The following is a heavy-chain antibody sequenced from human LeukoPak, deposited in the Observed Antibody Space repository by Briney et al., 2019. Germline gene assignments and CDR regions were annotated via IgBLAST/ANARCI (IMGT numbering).Heavy chain of an antibody. CDR2: ISGGGGST. CDR1: GFTFSSYA. CDR3: AKAGGSLQSSNSDY. V-gene: IGHV3-23*01. D-gene: IGHD4-11*01. J-gene: IGHJ4*02. Sequence: PGGSLRLSCAASGFTFSSYAMSWVRQAPGKGLEWVSAISGGGGSTYYADSVKGRFTISRDNSKNTLYLQMNSLRAEDTAVYYCAKAGGSLQSSNSDYWGQGTLVTVSS.